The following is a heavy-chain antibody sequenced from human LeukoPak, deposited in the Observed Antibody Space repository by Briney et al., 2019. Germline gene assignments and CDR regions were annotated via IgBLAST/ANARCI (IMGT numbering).Heavy chain of an antibody. J-gene: IGHJ4*02. CDR1: GFTFSSYA. Sequence: GGSLRLSCAASGFTFSSYAMSWVRQAPGKGLEWVSAISASGGTTYYADSVRGRFTISRDNSKNTLSLQMNSLRAEDTAVYYCAKVGYSNDGTFNRGAFDYWGQGTLVTVSS. D-gene: IGHD3-22*01. V-gene: IGHV3-23*01. CDR2: ISASGGTT. CDR3: AKVGYSNDGTFNRGAFDY.